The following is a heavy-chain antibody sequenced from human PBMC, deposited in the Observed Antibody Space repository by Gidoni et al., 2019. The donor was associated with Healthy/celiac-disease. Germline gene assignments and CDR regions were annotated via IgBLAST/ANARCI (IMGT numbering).Heavy chain of an antibody. CDR2: IIPIFGTA. CDR1: GGTFSSYA. D-gene: IGHD2-15*01. Sequence: QVQLVQSGAEVKKPGPSVKVSCKASGGTFSSYAISRVRRAPGQGLEWMGGIIPIFGTANYAQKFQGRVTITADESTSTAYMELSSLRSEDTAVYYCARGYCSGGSCYKGTPYYYYGMDVWGKGTTVTVSS. V-gene: IGHV1-69*01. J-gene: IGHJ6*04. CDR3: ARGYCSGGSCYKGTPYYYYGMDV.